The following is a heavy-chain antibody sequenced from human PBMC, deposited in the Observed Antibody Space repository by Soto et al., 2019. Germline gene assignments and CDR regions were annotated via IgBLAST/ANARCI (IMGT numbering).Heavy chain of an antibody. CDR2: ISGSGGST. CDR3: VRAVATSRIAVAGVGD. J-gene: IGHJ4*02. Sequence: EVQLLESGGGLVQPGGSLRLSCAASGFTFSSYAMSWVRQAPGKGLEWVSAISGSGGSTYYADSVKGRFTISRDNSKNTLYLQMNSLRAEDTAVYYCVRAVATSRIAVAGVGDWGQGTLVTVSS. V-gene: IGHV3-23*01. CDR1: GFTFSSYA. D-gene: IGHD6-19*01.